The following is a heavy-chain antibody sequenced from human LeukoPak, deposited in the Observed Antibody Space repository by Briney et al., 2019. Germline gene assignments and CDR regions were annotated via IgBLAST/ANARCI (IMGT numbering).Heavy chain of an antibody. V-gene: IGHV3-21*01. CDR2: ISSGSNYI. CDR1: GFTFSSYS. D-gene: IGHD6-19*01. CDR3: ARSSGWYSALPFDY. J-gene: IGHJ4*02. Sequence: GGSLRLSCAASGFTFSSYSMKWVPQAPGKGLEWGSSISSGSNYIYYADSVKGRFTISRDNAENSLYLQMNSLRAEDTAVYYCARSSGWYSALPFDYWGQGTLVTVSS.